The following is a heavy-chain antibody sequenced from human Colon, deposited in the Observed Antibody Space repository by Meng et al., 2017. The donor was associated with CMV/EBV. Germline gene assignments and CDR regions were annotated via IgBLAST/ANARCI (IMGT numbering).Heavy chain of an antibody. CDR2: IKSKTDGGTT. J-gene: IGHJ3*02. D-gene: IGHD3-22*01. CDR3: TRGYSGLAIYAFDI. Sequence: GGSLRLSCAASGFTFSNAWMSWVRQAPGKGLEWVGRIKSKTDGGTTDYAAPVKGRFTISRDDSQNSLFLQMTSLKTDDTAVYFCTRGYSGLAIYAFDIWGPGTMVTVSS. CDR1: GFTFSNAW. V-gene: IGHV3-15*01.